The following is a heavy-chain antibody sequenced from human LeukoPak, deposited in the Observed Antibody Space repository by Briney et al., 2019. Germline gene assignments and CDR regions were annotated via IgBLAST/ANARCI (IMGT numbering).Heavy chain of an antibody. J-gene: IGHJ1*01. CDR3: ARDEGLWFGEPLEYFQH. Sequence: PSETLSLTCTVSGGSISSGSYYWSWIRQPAGKGLEWIGRIYTSGSTNYNPSLKSRVTISVDTSKSQFSLKLSSVTAADTAVYYCARDEGLWFGEPLEYFQHWGQGTLVTVSS. D-gene: IGHD3-10*01. CDR1: GGSISSGSYY. V-gene: IGHV4-61*02. CDR2: IYTSGST.